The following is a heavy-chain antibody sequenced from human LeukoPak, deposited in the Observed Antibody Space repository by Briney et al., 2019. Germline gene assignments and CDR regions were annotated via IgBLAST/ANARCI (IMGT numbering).Heavy chain of an antibody. D-gene: IGHD4-23*01. CDR1: GYTFTGYY. Sequence: ASVKVSCKASGYTFTGYYMHWVRQAPGQGLEWMGIINPSGGSTSYAQKFQGRVTMTRDTSTSTVYMELSSLRSEDTAVYYCARELIGGYGGPHWGQGTLVTVSS. CDR2: INPSGGST. CDR3: ARELIGGYGGPH. J-gene: IGHJ4*02. V-gene: IGHV1-46*01.